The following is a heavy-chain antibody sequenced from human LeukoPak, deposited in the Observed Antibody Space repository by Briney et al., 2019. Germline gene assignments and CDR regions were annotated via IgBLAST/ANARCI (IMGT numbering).Heavy chain of an antibody. D-gene: IGHD3-10*01. CDR2: MNPKSGNT. V-gene: IGHV1-8*03. CDR1: GYTFTSYD. J-gene: IGHJ4*02. CDR3: AREGHYYLDY. Sequence: WASVKVSCKASGYTFTSYDINWVRQATGQGLEWMGWMNPKSGNTGYAQKFQGRVTITRNTSISTAYMELSSLRSEDTAVYYCAREGHYYLDYWGQGTLVTVSS.